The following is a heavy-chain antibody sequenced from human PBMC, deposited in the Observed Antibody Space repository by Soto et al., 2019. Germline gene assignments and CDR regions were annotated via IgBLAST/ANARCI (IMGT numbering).Heavy chain of an antibody. CDR3: ARAVAVPADFDY. Sequence: QVQLVQSGAEEKKPGASVKVSCKASGYTFTVYAMHWVRQAPGQRLEWMGWINAGNGNTKYSQKFQGRVTITRDTSASTAHMERSSLRSDDTAVCYWARAVAVPADFDYWGQGPLVTVAS. J-gene: IGHJ4*02. V-gene: IGHV1-3*05. D-gene: IGHD6-19*01. CDR1: GYTFTVYA. CDR2: INAGNGNT.